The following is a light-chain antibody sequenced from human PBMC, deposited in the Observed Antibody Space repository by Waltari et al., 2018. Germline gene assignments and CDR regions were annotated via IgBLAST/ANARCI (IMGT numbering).Light chain of an antibody. CDR3: QQSYSIPYT. CDR1: QSISTY. J-gene: IGKJ2*01. V-gene: IGKV1-39*01. Sequence: DIQMTQSPSSLSASVGDRVTITSRASQSISTYLNWYQQRPGKAPKLLIYAASSLQSGVPSRFSGSGSGTDFTLTISSLQPEDFATFYCQQSYSIPYTFGQGTNLEIK. CDR2: AAS.